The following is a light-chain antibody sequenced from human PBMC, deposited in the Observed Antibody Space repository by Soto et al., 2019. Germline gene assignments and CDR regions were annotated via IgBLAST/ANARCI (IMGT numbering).Light chain of an antibody. V-gene: IGKV1-39*01. J-gene: IGKJ2*01. CDR3: QQSYSTPYT. Sequence: DIQMTQSPSSLSASVGDRVTITCRASQSTSSYLNWYQQKPGKAPKLLIYAASSLQSGIPSRFSGSGSGTDFTLTISSLQPDDFATYYCQQSYSTPYTFGQGTKLEIK. CDR2: AAS. CDR1: QSTSSY.